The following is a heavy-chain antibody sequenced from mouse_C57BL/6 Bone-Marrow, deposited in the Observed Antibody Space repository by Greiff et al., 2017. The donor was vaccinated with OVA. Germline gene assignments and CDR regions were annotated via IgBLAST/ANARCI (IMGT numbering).Heavy chain of an antibody. J-gene: IGHJ4*01. CDR2: IWSDGST. CDR3: ARLGGNYDYAMDY. V-gene: IGHV2-6*03. Sequence: QVQLKESGPGLVAPSQSLSITCTVSGFSLTSYGVHWVRQPPGKGLEWLVVIWSDGSTTYNSALKSRLSISKDNSKSQVFLKMNSLQTDDTAMYYCARLGGNYDYAMDYWGQGTSVTVSS. D-gene: IGHD2-1*01. CDR1: GFSLTSYG.